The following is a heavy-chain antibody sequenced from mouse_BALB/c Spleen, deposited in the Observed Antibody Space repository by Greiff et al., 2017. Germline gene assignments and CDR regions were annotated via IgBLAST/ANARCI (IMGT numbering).Heavy chain of an antibody. CDR3: ARNGNSYAMDY. V-gene: IGHV5-17*02. Sequence: VQLKQSGGGLVQPGGSRKLSCAASGFTFSSFGMHWVRQAPEKGLEWVAYISSGSSTIYYADTVKGRFTISRDNPKNTLFLQMTSLRSEDTAMYYCARNGNSYAMDYWGQGTSVTVSS. CDR1: GFTFSSFG. D-gene: IGHD2-1*01. J-gene: IGHJ4*01. CDR2: ISSGSSTI.